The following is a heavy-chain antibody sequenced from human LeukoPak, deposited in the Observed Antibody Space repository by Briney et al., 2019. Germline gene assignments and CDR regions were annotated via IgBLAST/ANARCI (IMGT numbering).Heavy chain of an antibody. J-gene: IGHJ4*02. CDR3: ASTDWWELPFDY. V-gene: IGHV3-66*01. D-gene: IGHD2-15*01. CDR2: IYSGGST. Sequence: GGSLRLSCAASGFTVSSNYMSWVRQAPGKGLEWVSVIYSGGSTYYADSVKGRFTISRDNSKNTLYLHMNSLRAEDTAVYYCASTDWWELPFDYWGQGTLVTVSS. CDR1: GFTVSSNY.